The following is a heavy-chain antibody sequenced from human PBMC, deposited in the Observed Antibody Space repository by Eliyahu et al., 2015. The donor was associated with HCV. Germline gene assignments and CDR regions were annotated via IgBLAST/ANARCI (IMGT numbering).Heavy chain of an antibody. V-gene: IGHV5-51*01. CDR3: ARRNFDILTGSPDAFHI. J-gene: IGHJ3*02. Sequence: EVQLVQSGAEVKKPGESLKISCKGSGYSFTNYWIGWVRQMPGKGLEWMGIIYPGDSETKYSPSFEGQVTISADKSISTAYLQWNSLRASDTAMYYCARRNFDILTGSPDAFHIWGQGTIVTVSS. D-gene: IGHD3-9*01. CDR1: GYSFTNYW. CDR2: IYPGDSET.